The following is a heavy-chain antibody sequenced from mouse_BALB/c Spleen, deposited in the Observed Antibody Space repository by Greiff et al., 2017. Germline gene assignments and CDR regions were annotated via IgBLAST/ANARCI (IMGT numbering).Heavy chain of an antibody. Sequence: VQLKESGAELVKPGASVKLSCTASGFNIKDTYMHWVKQRPEQGLEWIGRIDPANGNTKYDPKFQGKATITADTSSNTAYLQLSSLTSEDTAVYYCARQILYAMDYWGQGTSVTVSS. J-gene: IGHJ4*01. V-gene: IGHV14-3*02. CDR1: GFNIKDTY. CDR3: ARQILYAMDY. CDR2: IDPANGNT.